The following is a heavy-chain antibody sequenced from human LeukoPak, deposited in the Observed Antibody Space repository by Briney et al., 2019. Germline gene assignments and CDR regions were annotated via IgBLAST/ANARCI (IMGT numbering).Heavy chain of an antibody. J-gene: IGHJ6*02. CDR1: GYTFTSYA. V-gene: IGHV1-3*01. CDR2: INAGNGNT. Sequence: GASVKVSCKASGYTFTSYAMHWVRQAPGQRLEWMGWINAGNGNTKYSQKFQGRVTITRDTSASTAYMELSSLRSEDTAVYYCARTHSGYDSYYYYYYGMDVWGQGTTVTVSS. D-gene: IGHD5-12*01. CDR3: ARTHSGYDSYYYYYYGMDV.